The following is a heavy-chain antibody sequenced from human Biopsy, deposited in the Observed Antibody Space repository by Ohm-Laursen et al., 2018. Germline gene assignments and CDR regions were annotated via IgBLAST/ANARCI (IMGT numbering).Heavy chain of an antibody. D-gene: IGHD3/OR15-3a*01. V-gene: IGHV4-59*08. CDR3: VRLNRRGNIIFFDY. CDR1: GGSITADF. Sequence: GTLSLTCLVSGGSITADFWTWIRQTPGERLEWIGYRFHSGSPMYNPSLKIRVTISVDTSKSQFSLTLTSVTAADTAVYYCVRLNRRGNIIFFDYWGRGTLVTVSS. CDR2: RFHSGSP. J-gene: IGHJ4*02.